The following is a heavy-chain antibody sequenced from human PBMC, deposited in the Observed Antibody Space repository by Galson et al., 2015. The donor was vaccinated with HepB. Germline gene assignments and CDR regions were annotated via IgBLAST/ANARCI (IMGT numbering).Heavy chain of an antibody. CDR2: ISGSGGST. Sequence: SLRLSCAASGFTFSSYAMSWVRQAPGKGLEWVSAISGSGGSTYYADSVKGRFTISRDNSKNTLYLQMNSLRAEDTAVYYCAKTGRVPYKEQWLMIDYWGQGTLVTVSS. CDR1: GFTFSSYA. D-gene: IGHD6-19*01. J-gene: IGHJ4*02. V-gene: IGHV3-23*01. CDR3: AKTGRVPYKEQWLMIDY.